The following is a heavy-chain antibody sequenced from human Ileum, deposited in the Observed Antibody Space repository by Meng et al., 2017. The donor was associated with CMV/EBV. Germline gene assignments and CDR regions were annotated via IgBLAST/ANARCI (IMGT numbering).Heavy chain of an antibody. J-gene: IGHJ4*02. CDR3: ATVFDY. Sequence: SLKISCAASGSTLSSNWMHWVRQVPGKGLVWGSRIADAGSGTSYADSVKGRFTISRDNAKNALYLQMNSLTVEDTAVYYCATVFDYWGQGALVTVSS. CDR1: GSTLSSNW. V-gene: IGHV3-74*01. CDR2: IADAGSGT.